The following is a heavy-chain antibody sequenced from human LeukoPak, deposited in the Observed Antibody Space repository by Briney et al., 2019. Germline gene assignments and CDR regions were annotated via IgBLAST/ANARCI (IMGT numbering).Heavy chain of an antibody. CDR1: GGSFSGYY. Sequence: SETLSLTCAVYGGSFSGYYWSWIRQPPGKGLEWIGEINHGGSTNYNPSLKSRVTISVDTSKNQFSLKLSSVTAADTAVYYCARVGRPLEGTTGLADYWGQGTLVTVSS. V-gene: IGHV4-34*01. D-gene: IGHD3-3*01. J-gene: IGHJ4*02. CDR2: INHGGST. CDR3: ARVGRPLEGTTGLADY.